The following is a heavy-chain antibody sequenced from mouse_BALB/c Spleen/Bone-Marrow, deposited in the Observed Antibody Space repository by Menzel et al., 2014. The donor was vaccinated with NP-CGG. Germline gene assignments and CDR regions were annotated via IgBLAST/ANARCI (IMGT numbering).Heavy chain of an antibody. J-gene: IGHJ2*01. Sequence: DVMLVESGRVLVQPGGSLKLSCAASGFTFSSYDMSWVRQTPDKRLELVATINTNGGTTYYPDSVKGRFTISRDNAKSTLYLQMSSLKSEDTAMYYCARSEGGRRGLFDYWGQGTTLTVSS. CDR1: GFTFSSYD. CDR3: ARSEGGRRGLFDY. V-gene: IGHV5-6-3*01. CDR2: INTNGGTT.